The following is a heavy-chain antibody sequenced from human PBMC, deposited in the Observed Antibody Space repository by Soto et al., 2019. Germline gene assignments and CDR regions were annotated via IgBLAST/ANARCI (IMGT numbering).Heavy chain of an antibody. CDR3: ARDTWEGGGSLPFDY. D-gene: IGHD2-15*01. J-gene: IGHJ4*02. CDR2: ISSSGSSI. Sequence: PXVCLRLSCAACDFSFSSYEMNGVRQAPGKGLEWVSYISSSGSSIYYADSVKGRFTISRDNAKNSVYLQMNSLRAEDTAVYYCARDTWEGGGSLPFDYWGQGTLVTVSS. CDR1: DFSFSSYE. V-gene: IGHV3-48*03.